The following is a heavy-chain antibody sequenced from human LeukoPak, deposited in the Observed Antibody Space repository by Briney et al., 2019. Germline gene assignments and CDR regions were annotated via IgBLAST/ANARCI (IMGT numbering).Heavy chain of an antibody. Sequence: GGSLRLSCAASGFTVSSNYMSWVRQAPGKGLEWVSVIYSGGSTYYADSVKGRFTISRDNSKNTLYLQMKSLRAEDTAVYYCAKDRYYASGSHYAYYYYGMDVWGQGTTVTVSS. CDR3: AKDRYYASGSHYAYYYYGMDV. CDR1: GFTVSSNY. V-gene: IGHV3-66*01. CDR2: IYSGGST. D-gene: IGHD3-10*01. J-gene: IGHJ6*02.